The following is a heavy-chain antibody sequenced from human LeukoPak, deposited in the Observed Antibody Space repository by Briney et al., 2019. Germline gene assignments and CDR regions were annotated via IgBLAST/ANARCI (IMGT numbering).Heavy chain of an antibody. Sequence: PSETLSLTCTVSGGSISGSNYWDWIRQPPGKGLEWIGYIYYSGSTNYNPSLKSRVTISLDTSNNQFSLKLSSVTAADTAVYYCARSELLWFGGVNSGFDYWGQGTLVTVSS. CDR3: ARSELLWFGGVNSGFDY. CDR1: GGSISGSNY. V-gene: IGHV4-61*01. D-gene: IGHD3-10*01. J-gene: IGHJ4*02. CDR2: IYYSGST.